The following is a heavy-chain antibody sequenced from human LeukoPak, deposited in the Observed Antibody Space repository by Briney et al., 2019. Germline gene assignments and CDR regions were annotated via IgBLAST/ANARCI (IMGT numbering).Heavy chain of an antibody. CDR1: GFSFSTYT. CDR3: AELGITMIGGV. CDR2: ISGSGKSI. V-gene: IGHV3-48*01. Sequence: GGSLRLSCAASGFSFSTYTMIWVRQAPGKGLEWVSSISGSGKSILYADSVQGRFTISRDNDHNSLFLQMTSLRAEDTAVYYCAELGITMIGGVWGKGTTVTISS. J-gene: IGHJ6*04. D-gene: IGHD3-10*02.